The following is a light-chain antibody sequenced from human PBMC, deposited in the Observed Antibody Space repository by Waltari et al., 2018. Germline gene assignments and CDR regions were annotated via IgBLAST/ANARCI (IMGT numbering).Light chain of an antibody. J-gene: IGKJ1*01. CDR3: QQFNSYPWT. V-gene: IGKV1-5*03. CDR2: KAS. CDR1: QDIDVW. Sequence: DIQMTQSPSTLSASVEDRVTITCRASQDIDVWLAWYQQKPGRAPDLLIYKASILQSGVPSRFSGSGSGTEFTLTISSLQPDDFATYYCQQFNSYPWTFGLGTKVEI.